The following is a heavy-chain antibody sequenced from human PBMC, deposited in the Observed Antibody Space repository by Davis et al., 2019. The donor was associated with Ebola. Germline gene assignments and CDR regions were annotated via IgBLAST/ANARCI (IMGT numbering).Heavy chain of an antibody. CDR2: IYYSGST. CDR3: ANEGYSYGLGYFDY. J-gene: IGHJ4*02. Sequence: MPSETLSLTCSVSGGSISSYYWSWVRQPPEKGLEWIGYIYYSGSTNYNPSLKSRVTISVDTSKNQFSLKLSSVTAADTAVYYCANEGYSYGLGYFDYWGQGTLVTVSS. V-gene: IGHV4-59*08. CDR1: GGSISSYY. D-gene: IGHD5-18*01.